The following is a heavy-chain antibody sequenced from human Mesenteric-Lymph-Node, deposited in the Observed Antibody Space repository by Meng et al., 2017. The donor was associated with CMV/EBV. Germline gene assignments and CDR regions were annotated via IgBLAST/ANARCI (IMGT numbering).Heavy chain of an antibody. D-gene: IGHD3-3*01. CDR2: ISGSGVST. CDR3: AKDFTLSYEFWSGSAFDI. Sequence: FSNYAVIWVRQASGKGLESVSTISGSGVSTYSADSVKGRFTISRGNSKNTLYLQMNSLRAEDTAVYYCAKDFTLSYEFWSGSAFDIWGRGTMVTVSS. J-gene: IGHJ3*02. CDR1: FSNYA. V-gene: IGHV3-23*01.